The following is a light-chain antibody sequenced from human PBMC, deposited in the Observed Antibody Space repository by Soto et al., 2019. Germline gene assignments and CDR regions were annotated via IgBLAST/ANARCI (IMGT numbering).Light chain of an antibody. J-gene: IGLJ1*01. Sequence: QSVLTQPPSVSAAPGQRVTISCSGSSSNIGGNSVSWYQQLPGTVPKLLIYDDDKRPSGIPDRFSGSKSGTSATLGITGFQTGDEADYYCGSWDSSLSAYVFGTGTKVTVL. CDR2: DDD. V-gene: IGLV1-51*01. CDR1: SSNIGGNS. CDR3: GSWDSSLSAYV.